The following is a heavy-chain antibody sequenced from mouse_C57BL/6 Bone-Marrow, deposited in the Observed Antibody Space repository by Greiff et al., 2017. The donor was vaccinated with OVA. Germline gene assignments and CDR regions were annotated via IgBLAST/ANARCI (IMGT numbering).Heavy chain of an antibody. V-gene: IGHV5-9*01. D-gene: IGHD2-4*01. CDR3: ARGDYDVSFDY. J-gene: IGHJ2*01. CDR1: GFTFSSYT. CDR2: ISGGGGNT. Sequence: DVQLVESGGGLVKPGGSLKLSCAASGFTFSSYTMSWVRQTPEKRLEWVATISGGGGNTYYPDSVKGRFTISRDNAKNTLYLQMSSLRSEDTALYYCARGDYDVSFDYWGQGTTLTVSS.